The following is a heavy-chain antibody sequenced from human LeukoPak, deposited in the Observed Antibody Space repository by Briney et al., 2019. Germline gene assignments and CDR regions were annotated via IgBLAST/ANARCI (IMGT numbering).Heavy chain of an antibody. J-gene: IGHJ5*02. CDR3: ARGLGYCTNGVCYMFSARAHWFDP. D-gene: IGHD2-8*01. V-gene: IGHV4-39*07. CDR2: IYYSGST. Sequence: SETLSLTCTVSGGSISSSSYYWGWIRQPPGKGLEWIGSIYYSGSTYYNPSLKSRVTISVDTSKNQFSLKLSSVTAADTAVYYCARGLGYCTNGVCYMFSARAHWFDPWGQGTLVTVSS. CDR1: GGSISSSSYY.